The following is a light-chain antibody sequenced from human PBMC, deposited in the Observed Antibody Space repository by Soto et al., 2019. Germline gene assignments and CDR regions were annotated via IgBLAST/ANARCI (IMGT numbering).Light chain of an antibody. Sequence: QSVLTQPASVSGSPGQSITISCTGTSSDIGGYNYVSWYQHHPGKAPKLVIYDVTSRPSGVSNRFSGSKSGNTASLTISGLQAEDEADYYCSSYVSSSPLEVFGTGTQLTVL. CDR3: SSYVSSSPLEV. CDR1: SSDIGGYNY. V-gene: IGLV2-14*03. J-gene: IGLJ1*01. CDR2: DVT.